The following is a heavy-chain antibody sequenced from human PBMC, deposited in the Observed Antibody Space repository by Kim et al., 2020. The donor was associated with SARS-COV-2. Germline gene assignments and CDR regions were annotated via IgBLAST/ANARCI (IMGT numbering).Heavy chain of an antibody. CDR3: ARDLHYYDSSGYFL. D-gene: IGHD3-22*01. Sequence: GGSLRLSCAASGFTFSSYSMNWVRQAPGKGLEWVSSISSSSSYIYYADSVKGRFTISRDNAKNSLYLQMNSLRAEDTAVYYCARDLHYYDSSGYFLWGQGTLVTVSS. CDR2: ISSSSSYI. CDR1: GFTFSSYS. J-gene: IGHJ4*02. V-gene: IGHV3-21*01.